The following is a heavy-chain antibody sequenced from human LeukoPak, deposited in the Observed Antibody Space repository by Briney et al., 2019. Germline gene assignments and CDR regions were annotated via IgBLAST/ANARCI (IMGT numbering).Heavy chain of an antibody. CDR2: MNPNSGNT. V-gene: IGHV1-8*01. D-gene: IGHD6-13*01. CDR1: GYTFTNYD. Sequence: GASVKVSCKASGYTFTNYDINWVRQATGQGLEWMGWMNPNSGNTGYAQKFQGRVTMTRNTSISTAYMELSSLRSEDTAVYYCARGLFRSWKWFYSWGQGTLVTVSS. J-gene: IGHJ5*01. CDR3: ARGLFRSWKWFYS.